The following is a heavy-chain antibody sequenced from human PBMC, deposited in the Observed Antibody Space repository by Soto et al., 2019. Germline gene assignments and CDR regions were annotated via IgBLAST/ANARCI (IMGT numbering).Heavy chain of an antibody. Sequence: GGSLRLACAASGFAFSAYAMSWVRQAPGKGLECISLISGTGVPTLYAESVKGRFSVSRDNSKDALFLEMNNLRDDDTAIYYCAKSFCSSSSCFFLWVDPWGPGTLVTVSS. D-gene: IGHD2-2*01. V-gene: IGHV3-23*01. CDR2: ISGTGVPT. J-gene: IGHJ5*02. CDR3: AKSFCSSSSCFFLWVDP. CDR1: GFAFSAYA.